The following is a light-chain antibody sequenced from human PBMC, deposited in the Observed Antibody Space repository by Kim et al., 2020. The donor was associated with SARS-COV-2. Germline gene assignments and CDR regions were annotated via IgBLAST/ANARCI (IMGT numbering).Light chain of an antibody. CDR2: EDN. CDR3: QSYDSSNWV. J-gene: IGLJ3*02. Sequence: GTTVTLSCTGSSGSLASTYVQLYQQRPGSAPTTVIYEDNQRPSGVPDRFSGSIDSSSNSASLTISGLKTEDEADYYCQSYDSSNWVFGGGTQLTVL. V-gene: IGLV6-57*02. CDR1: SGSLASTY.